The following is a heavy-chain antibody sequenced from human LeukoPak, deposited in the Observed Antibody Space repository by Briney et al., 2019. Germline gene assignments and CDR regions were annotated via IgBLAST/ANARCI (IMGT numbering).Heavy chain of an antibody. V-gene: IGHV4-59*01. Sequence: SETLSLTCTVSGGSISSYYWSWIRQPPGKGLEWIAYIYYSGSTNCNPSLKSRVTISVDTSKNQFSLKLRSVTAADTAVYYCARGGFSGGILRYFDLWGRGTLVTVSS. CDR1: GGSISSYY. CDR3: ARGGFSGGILRYFDL. J-gene: IGHJ2*01. CDR2: IYYSGST. D-gene: IGHD2-15*01.